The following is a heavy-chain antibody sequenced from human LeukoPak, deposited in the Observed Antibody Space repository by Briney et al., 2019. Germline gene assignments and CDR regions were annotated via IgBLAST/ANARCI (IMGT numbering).Heavy chain of an antibody. CDR1: GFTVSSNY. Sequence: GVSLKLSCAASGFTVSSNYMSWVRQAPGKGLEWVSAIYTGGSTYYAGSVKGRFTISRDNSKNTLYLQMNSLRAEDTAVYYCARNLYYYDSSGYYYYWGQGTLVTVSS. CDR2: IYTGGST. V-gene: IGHV3-66*01. CDR3: ARNLYYYDSSGYYYY. J-gene: IGHJ4*02. D-gene: IGHD3-22*01.